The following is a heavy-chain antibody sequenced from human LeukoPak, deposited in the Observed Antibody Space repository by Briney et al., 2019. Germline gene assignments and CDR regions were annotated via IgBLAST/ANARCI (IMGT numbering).Heavy chain of an antibody. Sequence: GGSLRLSCTASGFIFSDAWMTWVRQAPGQGPEWVGRIKSKGNGGTADYASSVKGRFIISRDDSENTLYLQMNSLRTDDTAVYYCSKDLPLTRAWALKYWGQGALGTVSS. CDR2: IKSKGNGGTA. J-gene: IGHJ4*02. CDR3: SKDLPLTRAWALKY. D-gene: IGHD2-2*01. V-gene: IGHV3-15*03. CDR1: GFIFSDAW.